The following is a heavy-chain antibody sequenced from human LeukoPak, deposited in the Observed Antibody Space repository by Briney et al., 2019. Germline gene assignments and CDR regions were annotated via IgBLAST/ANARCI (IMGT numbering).Heavy chain of an antibody. J-gene: IGHJ4*02. Sequence: PSETLSLTCTVSGGSISSGDYYWSWIRQPPGKGLEWIGYIYYSGSTYYNPCLKSRVTISVDTSKNQFSLKLSSVTAADTAVYYCARGHFSGWSPVGYFDYWGQGTLVTVSS. CDR1: GGSISSGDYY. CDR3: ARGHFSGWSPVGYFDY. V-gene: IGHV4-30-4*08. D-gene: IGHD6-19*01. CDR2: IYYSGST.